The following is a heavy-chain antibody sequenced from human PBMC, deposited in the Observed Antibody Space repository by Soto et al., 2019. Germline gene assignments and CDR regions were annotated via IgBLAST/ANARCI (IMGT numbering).Heavy chain of an antibody. CDR2: ISSRGTTV. Sequence: GGSLRLSCTASGFTFSDHYMNWIRQAPGKGLEWVSHISSRGTTVYYADSVKGRFTISRDNAKNSLYLQMNSLRAEDTAVYYCARVPNQMLRDRWFDPWGQGTLVTVSS. V-gene: IGHV3-11*01. CDR1: GFTFSDHY. CDR3: ARVPNQMLRDRWFDP. D-gene: IGHD2-2*01. J-gene: IGHJ5*02.